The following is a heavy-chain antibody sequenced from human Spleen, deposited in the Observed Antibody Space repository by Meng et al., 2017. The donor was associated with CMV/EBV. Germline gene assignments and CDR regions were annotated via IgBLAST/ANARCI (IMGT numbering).Heavy chain of an antibody. J-gene: IGHJ4*02. D-gene: IGHD3-10*01. CDR1: GFTFSTSW. CDR2: INMDGSST. CDR3: GREMVRAYSVDN. V-gene: IGHV3-74*01. Sequence: CAASGFTFSTSWVQWVRQAPGKGLVWVSRINMDGSSTSYADVVKGRFTISRDNAKNTLYLEMNSLRAEDTAVYYCGREMVRAYSVDNWGQGTLVTVSS.